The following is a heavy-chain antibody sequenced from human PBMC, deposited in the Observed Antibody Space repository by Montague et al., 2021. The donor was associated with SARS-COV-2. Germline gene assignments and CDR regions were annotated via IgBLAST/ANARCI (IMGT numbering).Heavy chain of an antibody. CDR1: GDSVSHDF. Sequence: SETLSLTCTVSGDSVSHDFWTWIRQPPGKGLEWIGYVYYSRSGSYNPSLRGRVSIAVDTSKNQFSLRLSTVTAADTTIYYCVRDPAPSGSGTFYGYWGQGTLVAVSS. D-gene: IGHD1-26*01. V-gene: IGHV4-59*02. CDR2: VYYSRSG. CDR3: VRDPAPSGSGTFYGY. J-gene: IGHJ4*02.